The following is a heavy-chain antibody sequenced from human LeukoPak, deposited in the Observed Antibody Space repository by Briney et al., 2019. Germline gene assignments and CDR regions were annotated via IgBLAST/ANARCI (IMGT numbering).Heavy chain of an antibody. CDR2: ISYDGSNK. J-gene: IGHJ4*02. CDR3: AKDSGDMSSGRQYYFDY. D-gene: IGHD6-19*01. CDR1: GFTFSSYG. V-gene: IGHV3-30*18. Sequence: GGSLRLSCAASGFTFSSYGMHWVRQAPGKGLEWVAVISYDGSNKYYADSVKGRFTISRDNSKNTLYLQMNSLRAEDTAVYYCAKDSGDMSSGRQYYFDYWGQGTLVTVSS.